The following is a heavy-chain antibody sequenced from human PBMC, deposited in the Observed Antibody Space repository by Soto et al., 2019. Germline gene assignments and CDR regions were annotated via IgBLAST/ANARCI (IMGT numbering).Heavy chain of an antibody. J-gene: IGHJ4*02. CDR1: GVSISSGGYY. V-gene: IGHV4-31*03. CDR2: IYYNGSP. CDR3: ARQNPYSTGSYYFDL. Sequence: SETLSLTCTGSGVSISSGGYYWSWIRQHPGKGLEWIGYIYYNGSPYYNPSLRGRVTISVHTSNNQFSLELRAVTAADTAVYYCARQNPYSTGSYYFDLWGQGTLVTVS. D-gene: IGHD6-19*01.